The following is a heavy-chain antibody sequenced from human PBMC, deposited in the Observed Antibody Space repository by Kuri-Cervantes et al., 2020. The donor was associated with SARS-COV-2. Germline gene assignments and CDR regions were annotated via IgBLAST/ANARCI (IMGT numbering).Heavy chain of an antibody. CDR2: ITRSSVYI. V-gene: IGHV3-21*01. CDR3: ARGNYDSSGYYQRTYYYYYYMDV. D-gene: IGHD3-22*01. CDR1: GSTFSAYA. Sequence: GESLKISCVASGSTFSAYALNWVRQAPGKGLEWVSSITRSSVYISYADSLKGRFTISRDNAKNSLYLQMNSLRAEDTAVYYCARGNYDSSGYYQRTYYYYYYMDVWGRGTTVTVSS. J-gene: IGHJ6*03.